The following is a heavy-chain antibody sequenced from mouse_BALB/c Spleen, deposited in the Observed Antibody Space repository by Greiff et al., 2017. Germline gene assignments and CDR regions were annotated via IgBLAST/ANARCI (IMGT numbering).Heavy chain of an antibody. CDR3: TRSENYYYGSSDSDY. D-gene: IGHD1-1*01. V-gene: IGHV1S81*02. CDR1: GYTFTSYY. J-gene: IGHJ2*01. Sequence: QVQLQQSGAELVKPGASVKLSCKASGYTFTSYYMYWVKQRPGQGLEWIGEINPSNGGTNFNEKFKSKATLTVDKSSSTAYMQLSSLTSEDSAVYYCTRSENYYYGSSDSDYWGQGTTLTVSS. CDR2: INPSNGGT.